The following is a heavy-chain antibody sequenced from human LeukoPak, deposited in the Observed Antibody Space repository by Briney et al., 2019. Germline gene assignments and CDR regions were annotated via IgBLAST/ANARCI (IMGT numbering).Heavy chain of an antibody. CDR3: ARGLDY. CDR2: IKQDGSEK. V-gene: IGHV3-7*05. CDR1: GFTFSNYW. Sequence: GGSLRLSCAASGFTFSNYWMTWVRQAPGKGLEWAANIKQDGSEKYYVDSVKGRFTISRDNAKSSLSLQMNSLRAEDTAVYYCARGLDYWGQGTLVTVSS. J-gene: IGHJ4*02.